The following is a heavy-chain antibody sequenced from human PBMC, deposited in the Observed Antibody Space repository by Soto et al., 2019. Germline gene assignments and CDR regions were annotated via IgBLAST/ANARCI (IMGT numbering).Heavy chain of an antibody. CDR2: INHSGST. Sequence: QVQLQQWGAGLLKPSETLSLTCAVYGGSFSGYYWSWIRQPPGKGLEWLGEINHSGSTNYNPSLKSRVTISVDTSKNQFSLKLSSVIAADTAVYYCARGWSFGTTVTTARYYYYMDVWGKGTTVTVSS. V-gene: IGHV4-34*01. D-gene: IGHD4-17*01. CDR3: ARGWSFGTTVTTARYYYYMDV. J-gene: IGHJ6*03. CDR1: GGSFSGYY.